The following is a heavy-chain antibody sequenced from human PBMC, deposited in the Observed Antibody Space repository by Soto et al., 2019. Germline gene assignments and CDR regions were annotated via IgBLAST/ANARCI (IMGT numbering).Heavy chain of an antibody. CDR3: ARESLKESITMTVVVDY. D-gene: IGHD3-22*01. Sequence: QVQLQESGPGLVKPSETLSPSCTVSGGSISSYYWSWIRQPAGKGLEWIGRIYTSGSTNYNPSLKSRVTMSVDTSKNQFSLKLSSVTAADTAVYYCARESLKESITMTVVVDYWGQGTLVTVTS. J-gene: IGHJ4*02. V-gene: IGHV4-4*07. CDR2: IYTSGST. CDR1: GGSISSYY.